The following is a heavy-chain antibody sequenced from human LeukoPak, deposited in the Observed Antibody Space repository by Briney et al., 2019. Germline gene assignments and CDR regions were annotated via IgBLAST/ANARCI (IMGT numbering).Heavy chain of an antibody. J-gene: IGHJ6*03. CDR1: GGSISSYY. V-gene: IGHV4-39*01. CDR3: ARLSLGIRLIRDIVVVPAADMDV. D-gene: IGHD2-2*01. Sequence: SETLSLTCTVSGGSISSYYWGWIRQPPGKGLEWIGSIYYSGSTYYNPSLKSRVTISVDTSKNQFSLKLSSVTAADTAVYYCARLSLGIRLIRDIVVVPAADMDVWGKGTTVTVSS. CDR2: IYYSGST.